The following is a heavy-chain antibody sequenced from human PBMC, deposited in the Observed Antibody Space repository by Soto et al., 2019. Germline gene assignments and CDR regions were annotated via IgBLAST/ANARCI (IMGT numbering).Heavy chain of an antibody. Sequence: QVQLVESGGGVVKPGRSLRISCAASGFTFSSYGMHWVRQAPGKGLEWVAVRWYDGSNKYYADSLKGRFTLSRDNSKNTLYLKMNSLRAEDMAVYYCARDPLVDTAMGNYDYYYRDVLGKGTTVTFSS. V-gene: IGHV3-33*01. CDR2: RWYDGSNK. CDR3: ARDPLVDTAMGNYDYYYRDV. D-gene: IGHD5-18*01. CDR1: GFTFSSYG. J-gene: IGHJ6*03.